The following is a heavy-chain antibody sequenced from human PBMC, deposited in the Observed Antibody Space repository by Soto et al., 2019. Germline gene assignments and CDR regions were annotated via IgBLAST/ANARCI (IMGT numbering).Heavy chain of an antibody. CDR2: IYHSGTT. CDR1: GGSISSGGYS. V-gene: IGHV4-30-2*01. Sequence: SETLSLTCAVSGGSISSGGYSWSWIRQPPGKGLEWIGYIYHSGTTYYNPSLKSRVTISLDRSKSQFSLNLSSVTAADTAVYYCARDRRYSSSWDNWFDPWGQGTLVTVSS. J-gene: IGHJ5*02. D-gene: IGHD6-13*01. CDR3: ARDRRYSSSWDNWFDP.